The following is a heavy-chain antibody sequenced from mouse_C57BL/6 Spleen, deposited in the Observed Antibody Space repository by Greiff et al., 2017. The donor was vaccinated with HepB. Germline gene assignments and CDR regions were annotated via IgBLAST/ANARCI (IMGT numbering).Heavy chain of an antibody. CDR3: ARRIYYDSHFDY. Sequence: VQLQQSGPELVKPGASVKISCKASGYAFSSSWMNWVKQRPGKGLEWIGRIYPGDGDTNYNGKFKGKATLTADKSSSTAYMQLSSLTSEDSAVYFCARRIYYDSHFDYWGQGTTLTVSS. D-gene: IGHD2-4*01. J-gene: IGHJ2*01. CDR1: GYAFSSSW. CDR2: IYPGDGDT. V-gene: IGHV1-82*01.